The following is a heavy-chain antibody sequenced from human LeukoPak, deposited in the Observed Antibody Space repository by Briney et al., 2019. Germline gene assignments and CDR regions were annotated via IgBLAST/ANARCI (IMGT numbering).Heavy chain of an antibody. CDR2: IYSGGNT. Sequence: GGSLRLSCAASGFTVSSNYMSWVRQAPGKGLEGVSVIYSGGNTYYADSVKGRFTISRDNSKNTLYLQMNSLRAEDTAVYYCARDRSGYFQNWGQGTLVTVSS. V-gene: IGHV3-66*01. J-gene: IGHJ1*01. CDR1: GFTVSSNY. CDR3: ARDRSGYFQN. D-gene: IGHD3-3*01.